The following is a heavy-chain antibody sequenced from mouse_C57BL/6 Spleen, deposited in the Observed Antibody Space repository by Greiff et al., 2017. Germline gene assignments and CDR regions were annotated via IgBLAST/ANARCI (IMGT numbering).Heavy chain of an antibody. V-gene: IGHV5-4*01. J-gene: IGHJ3*01. CDR1: GFTFSSYA. Sequence: EVQLVESGGGLVKPGGSLKLSCAASGFTFSSYAMSWVRQTPEKRLEWVATISDGGSYTYYPDNVKGRFTISRDNAKNNLYLQMSHLKSEDTAMYYCARGSYGNFWFAYWGQGTLVTVSA. CDR3: ARGSYGNFWFAY. D-gene: IGHD2-1*01. CDR2: ISDGGSYT.